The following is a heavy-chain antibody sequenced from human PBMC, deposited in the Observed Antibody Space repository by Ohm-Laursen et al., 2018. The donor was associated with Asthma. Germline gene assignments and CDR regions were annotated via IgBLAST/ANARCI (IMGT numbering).Heavy chain of an antibody. J-gene: IGHJ4*02. D-gene: IGHD3-22*01. Sequence: SSVKVSCKASGYTFTGYSMHWVRQAPGQGLEWMGRINPNSGGTNYAQKFQGRVTMTRDTSISTAYMELSRLRSDDTAVYYCSYYDSSGYYHVDYWGQGTLVTVSS. CDR3: SYYDSSGYYHVDY. CDR1: GYTFTGYS. CDR2: INPNSGGT. V-gene: IGHV1-2*06.